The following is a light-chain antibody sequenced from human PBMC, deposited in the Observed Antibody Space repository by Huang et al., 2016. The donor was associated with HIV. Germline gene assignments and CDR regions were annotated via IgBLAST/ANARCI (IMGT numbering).Light chain of an antibody. CDR3: QQHTNWPT. Sequence: EIVLTQSPASLSLSPGERATLSCRASQNITTYLAWYQQKPGQAPSLLIHGVTNRATGVPVRFSGSGSGTDFTLTISSLQPEDVAVYYCQQHTNWPTCGQGTNLEIK. CDR1: QNITTY. CDR2: GVT. J-gene: IGKJ2*01. V-gene: IGKV3-11*01.